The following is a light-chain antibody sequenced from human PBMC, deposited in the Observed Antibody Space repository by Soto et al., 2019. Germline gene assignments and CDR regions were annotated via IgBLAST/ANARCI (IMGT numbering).Light chain of an antibody. CDR2: GAS. CDR3: KQYNNWPPDRT. CDR1: QSVSSN. J-gene: IGKJ1*01. Sequence: EIVMTQSPATLSVSPGERATLSCRASQSVSSNVAWYQQKPGQAPRLLIYGASTRATGIPARFSGNGSGTELTLTISSLQSEDFAIYYCKQYNNWPPDRTFGQGTNVEIK. V-gene: IGKV3-15*01.